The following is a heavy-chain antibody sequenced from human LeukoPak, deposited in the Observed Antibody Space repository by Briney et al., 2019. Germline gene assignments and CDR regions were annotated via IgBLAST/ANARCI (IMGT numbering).Heavy chain of an antibody. D-gene: IGHD2/OR15-2a*01. J-gene: IGHJ3*02. Sequence: PGGSLRLSCAASGFTFSSYAMHWVRQAPGKGLEWVAVISYDGSNKYYADSVKGRFTISRDNSKNTLYLQMNSLRAEDTAVYYCARAGRGDISPHDAFDIWGQGTMVTVSS. V-gene: IGHV3-30-3*01. CDR2: ISYDGSNK. CDR1: GFTFSSYA. CDR3: ARAGRGDISPHDAFDI.